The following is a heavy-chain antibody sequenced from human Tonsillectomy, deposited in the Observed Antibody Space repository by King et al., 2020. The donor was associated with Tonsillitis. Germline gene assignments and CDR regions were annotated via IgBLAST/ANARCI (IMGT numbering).Heavy chain of an antibody. J-gene: IGHJ6*02. CDR2: FDPDDFET. D-gene: IGHD3-16*01. CDR3: ATNEIAGRPSDVKGMHV. Sequence: QLVQSGAEVKKPGASVKVSCKVSGYTLTELSMHWVRQAPGKGLEWMGGFDPDDFETIYAQKFQGRVTMTEETSTDTAYMDLSRLRSEDTAVYYCATNEIAGRPSDVKGMHVRGQGTTVTVSS. CDR1: GYTLTELS. V-gene: IGHV1-24*01.